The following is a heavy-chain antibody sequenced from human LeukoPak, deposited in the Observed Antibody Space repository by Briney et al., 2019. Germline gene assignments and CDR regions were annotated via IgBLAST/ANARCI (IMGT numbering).Heavy chain of an antibody. CDR1: GGSISSSSYS. CDR3: ARTGYHYDSSGYYRRSYWYFDL. V-gene: IGHV4-30-2*01. D-gene: IGHD3-22*01. Sequence: PSETLSLTCTVSGGSISSSSYSWSWIRQPPGKGLEWIGYIYHSGSTYNNSSLKSRVTISVDRSKNQFSLKLSSVTAADTAVYYCARTGYHYDSSGYYRRSYWYFDLWGRGTLVTVSS. J-gene: IGHJ2*01. CDR2: IYHSGST.